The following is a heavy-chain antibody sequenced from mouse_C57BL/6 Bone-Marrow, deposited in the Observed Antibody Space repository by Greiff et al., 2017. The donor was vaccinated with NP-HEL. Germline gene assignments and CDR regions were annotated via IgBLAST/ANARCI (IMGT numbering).Heavy chain of an antibody. CDR2: ISDGGSYT. J-gene: IGHJ4*01. CDR3: AREGLLRPFYAMDY. Sequence: EVQGVESGGGLVKPGGSLKLSCAASGFTFSSYAMSWVRQTPEKRLEWVATISDGGSYTYYPDNVKGRFTISRDNAKNNLYLQMSHLKSEDTAMYYCAREGLLRPFYAMDYWGQGTSVTVSS. V-gene: IGHV5-4*01. D-gene: IGHD1-2*01. CDR1: GFTFSSYA.